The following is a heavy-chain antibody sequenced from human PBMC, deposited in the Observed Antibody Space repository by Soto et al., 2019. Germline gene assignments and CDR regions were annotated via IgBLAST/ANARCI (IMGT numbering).Heavy chain of an antibody. CDR1: GASFSGYY. CDR3: ARRFSGTGRYFDY. J-gene: IGHJ4*02. D-gene: IGHD1-1*01. Sequence: QVQLQQWGAGLLKPSEPLSLSCAVYGASFSGYYWNWIRQPPGKGLEWIGEINQSGSTNYSPSLMTRVTISEDTSRKQFSLRVSSVTAADTAVYYCARRFSGTGRYFDYWGQGTLVTVSS. V-gene: IGHV4-34*02. CDR2: INQSGST.